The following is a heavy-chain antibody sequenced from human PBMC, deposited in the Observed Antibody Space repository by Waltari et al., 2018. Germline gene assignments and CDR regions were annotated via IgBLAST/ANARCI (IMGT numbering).Heavy chain of an antibody. CDR1: GPSFSGYY. V-gene: IGHV4-34*01. CDR2: IHHSGST. CDR3: ARGQGPTHDS. J-gene: IGHJ4*02. Sequence: QVQLQQWAAGLLKPSEPLSLICAVYGPSFSGYYWRWIRQPPGKGLEWIGEIHHSGSTHYSPSLKSRVTISVDTSKKQFSLRLVSVTAADKTVYYCARGQGPTHDSWGEGKLVTVTS.